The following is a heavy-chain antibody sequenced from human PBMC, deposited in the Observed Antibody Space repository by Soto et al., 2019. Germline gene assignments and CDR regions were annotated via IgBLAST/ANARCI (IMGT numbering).Heavy chain of an antibody. Sequence: GGSLRLSCAASGFTFSSYWMSWVRQAPGKGLEWVANIKQDGSEKYYVDSVKGRFTISRDNAKNSLYLQMNSLRAEDTAVYYCAREGFLEWLFPYYYYYYMDVWGKGTTVTVSS. J-gene: IGHJ6*03. V-gene: IGHV3-7*01. CDR1: GFTFSSYW. CDR3: AREGFLEWLFPYYYYYYMDV. D-gene: IGHD3-3*01. CDR2: IKQDGSEK.